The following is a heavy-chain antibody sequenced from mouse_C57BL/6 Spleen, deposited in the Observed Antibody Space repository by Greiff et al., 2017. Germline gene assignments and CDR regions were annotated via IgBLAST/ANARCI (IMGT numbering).Heavy chain of an antibody. J-gene: IGHJ2*01. CDR2: IYPGDGDT. CDR1: GYAFSSSW. Sequence: QVQLQQSGPELVKPGASVKISCKASGYAFSSSWMNWVKQRPGKGLEWIGRIYPGDGDTNYNQKFKDKATLTVDKSSSTAYMQLSSLTSEDSAVYYDARWGYGNYVEYFDYWGQGTTLTVSS. V-gene: IGHV1-82*01. D-gene: IGHD2-1*01. CDR3: ARWGYGNYVEYFDY.